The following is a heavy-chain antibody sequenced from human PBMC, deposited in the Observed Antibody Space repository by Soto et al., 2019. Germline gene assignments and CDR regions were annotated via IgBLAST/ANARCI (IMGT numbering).Heavy chain of an antibody. Sequence: VQLVESGGGLVQPGGSLKLSCAASGFIFSGSAVHWVRQASGKGLEWVGRILSKAGNYATAYPASMKGRFTISRDDSENTAFPQMNSLKTEDTAVYYCIRGGSPYYYDYWGQGTLVAVSS. CDR3: IRGGSPYYYDY. J-gene: IGHJ4*02. CDR1: GFIFSGSA. V-gene: IGHV3-73*01. CDR2: ILSKAGNYAT.